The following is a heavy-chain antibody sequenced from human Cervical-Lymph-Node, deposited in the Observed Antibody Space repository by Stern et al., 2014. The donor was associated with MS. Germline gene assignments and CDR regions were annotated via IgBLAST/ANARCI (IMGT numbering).Heavy chain of an antibody. CDR1: GFSLSPTGMC. CDR2: LDWDGDK. D-gene: IGHD2-21*01. Sequence: QITLKESGPALVKPTQTLTLTCTFSGFSLSPTGMCLSWIRQPPGKALEWLALLDWDGDKYYSTALKTRLTISKDTSKNQVVLTMTNMAPLDTATYFCVRAREGYYFDYWGQGIPVTVSS. V-gene: IGHV2-70*01. CDR3: VRAREGYYFDY. J-gene: IGHJ4*02.